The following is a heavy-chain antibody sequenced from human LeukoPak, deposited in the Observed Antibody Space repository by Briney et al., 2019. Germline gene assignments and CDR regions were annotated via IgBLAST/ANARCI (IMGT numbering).Heavy chain of an antibody. CDR1: GXTFSSFA. D-gene: IGHD5-12*01. V-gene: IGHV3-23*01. Sequence: GGSLRLSCAASGXTFSSFAMNWVRQAPGKGLEWVSTISGTGGNTYYADSVKGRFTISRDNSKNTLYLQINSLRAEDTAVYYCATVGSGYYYFDYWGQGTLVTVSS. CDR3: ATVGSGYYYFDY. J-gene: IGHJ4*02. CDR2: ISGTGGNT.